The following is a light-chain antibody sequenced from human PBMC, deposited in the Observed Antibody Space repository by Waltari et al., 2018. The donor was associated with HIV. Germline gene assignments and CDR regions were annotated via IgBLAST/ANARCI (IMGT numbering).Light chain of an antibody. CDR2: DAS. Sequence: DIQLTQSPSSLSASVGDRVTISCRASQSIGRRLNWYQHKPGKAPKLLIYDASTLRSGVPSRFSASGSGTEFTLIISSLQGEDIATYYCQKSDNTPYTFGQWTKLEIK. CDR3: QKSDNTPYT. J-gene: IGKJ2*01. V-gene: IGKV1-39*01. CDR1: QSIGRR.